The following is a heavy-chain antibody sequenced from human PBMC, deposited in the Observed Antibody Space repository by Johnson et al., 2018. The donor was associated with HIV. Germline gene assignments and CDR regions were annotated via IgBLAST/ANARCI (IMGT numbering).Heavy chain of an antibody. Sequence: MLLVESGGGLIQPGGSLKLSCAASEFTFSGSAMHWVRQASGKGLEWVGRIRSKANSYATAYAASVKGRFTISRDDSKNTAYLKMTSLKTEEPAVYYWRLYCNGGDCLHAFDIWGQGTMVTVSS. CDR3: RLYCNGGDCLHAFDI. V-gene: IGHV3-73*01. CDR2: IRSKANSYAT. J-gene: IGHJ3*02. CDR1: EFTFSGSA. D-gene: IGHD2-21*02.